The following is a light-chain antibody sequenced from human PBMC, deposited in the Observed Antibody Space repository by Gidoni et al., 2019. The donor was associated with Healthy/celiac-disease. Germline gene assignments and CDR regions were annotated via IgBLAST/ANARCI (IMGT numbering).Light chain of an antibody. CDR3: QQSYSTPPYT. J-gene: IGKJ2*01. Sequence: DIQMTQSPSSLSASVGDRVTITCRASQSISSYLNWYQQKPGKAPTLLIYAASSLQSGVPSRFSGSGSGTDFTLTISSLQPEDFATYYCQQSYSTPPYTFGQETKLEIK. V-gene: IGKV1-39*01. CDR2: AAS. CDR1: QSISSY.